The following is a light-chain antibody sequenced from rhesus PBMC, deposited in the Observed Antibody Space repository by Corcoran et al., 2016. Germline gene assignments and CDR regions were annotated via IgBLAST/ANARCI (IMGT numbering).Light chain of an antibody. Sequence: EIVMTQSPATLAWYPGERATLSCRASQSVSSNLAWYQQKPGQAPRLRIYYATTRATVIPERVSGSGSGTDFTLPISSLEPEDVGVYCCQRPNNWLTFGGGTKVELK. CDR3: QRPNNWLT. CDR1: QSVSSN. CDR2: YAT. V-gene: IGKV3-35*01. J-gene: IGKJ4*01.